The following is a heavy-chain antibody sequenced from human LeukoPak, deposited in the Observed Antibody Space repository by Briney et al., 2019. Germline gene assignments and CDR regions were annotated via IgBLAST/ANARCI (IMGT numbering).Heavy chain of an antibody. Sequence: ASVKVSCKASGYTFTGFYTHWVRQAPGQGLEWMGRIIPILGIANYAQKFQGRVTITADKSTSTAYMELSSLRSEDTAVYYCARASQDYYGSGSYYRGGDAFDIWGQGTMVTVSS. J-gene: IGHJ3*02. CDR2: IIPILGIA. D-gene: IGHD3-10*01. V-gene: IGHV1-69*04. CDR3: ARASQDYYGSGSYYRGGDAFDI. CDR1: GYTFTGFY.